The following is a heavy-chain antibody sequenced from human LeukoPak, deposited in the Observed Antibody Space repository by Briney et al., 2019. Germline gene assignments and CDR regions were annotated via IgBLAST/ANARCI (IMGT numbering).Heavy chain of an antibody. CDR3: AREHGGNPSG. CDR1: GGSISSYY. Sequence: PSETLSLTCTVSGGSISSYYWSWLRQPPGKGLEWIGYIYYSGSTNYNPSLKSRVTISVDTSKNQFSLKLSSVTAADTAVYYCAREHGGNPSGWGQGTLVTVSS. V-gene: IGHV4-59*01. D-gene: IGHD4-23*01. J-gene: IGHJ4*02. CDR2: IYYSGST.